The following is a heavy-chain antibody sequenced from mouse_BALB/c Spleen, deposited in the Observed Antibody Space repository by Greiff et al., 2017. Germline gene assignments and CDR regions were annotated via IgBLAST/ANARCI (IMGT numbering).Heavy chain of an antibody. V-gene: IGHV1S81*02. Sequence: QVQLKQPGAELVKPGASVKLSCKASGYTFTSYYMYWVKQRPGQGLEWIGGINPSNGGTNFNEKFKSKATLTVDKSSSTAYMQLSSLTSEDSAVYYCTRWAITTASDVWGAGTTVTVSS. J-gene: IGHJ1*01. CDR3: TRWAITTASDV. CDR2: INPSNGGT. CDR1: GYTFTSYY. D-gene: IGHD1-1*01.